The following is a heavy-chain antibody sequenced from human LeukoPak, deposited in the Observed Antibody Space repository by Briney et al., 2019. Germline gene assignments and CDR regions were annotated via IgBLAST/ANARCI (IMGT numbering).Heavy chain of an antibody. CDR2: MYYTGST. D-gene: IGHD2-8*01. CDR3: AREVMVYTIPLNYYYLDV. J-gene: IGHJ6*03. Sequence: KPSETLSLTCTVSGGFVSNNYWSWIRQSPGRRLEWIGCMYYTGSTNYNPSLESRVTISVDTSKKQLSLKLTSVTAADTAVYYCAREVMVYTIPLNYYYLDVWGKRTTVTVSS. CDR1: GGFVSNNY. V-gene: IGHV4-59*02.